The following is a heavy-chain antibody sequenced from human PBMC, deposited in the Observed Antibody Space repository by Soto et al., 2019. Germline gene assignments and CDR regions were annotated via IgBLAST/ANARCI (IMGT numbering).Heavy chain of an antibody. Sequence: GGSLRLSCAASGFTFSSYAMHWVRQAPGKGLEWVAVISYDGSNKYYADSVKGRFTISRDNSKNTLYLQMNSLRAEDTAVYYCARSLGVGATAFDYWGQGTLVTVSS. CDR2: ISYDGSNK. V-gene: IGHV3-30-3*01. CDR3: ARSLGVGATAFDY. CDR1: GFTFSSYA. D-gene: IGHD1-26*01. J-gene: IGHJ4*02.